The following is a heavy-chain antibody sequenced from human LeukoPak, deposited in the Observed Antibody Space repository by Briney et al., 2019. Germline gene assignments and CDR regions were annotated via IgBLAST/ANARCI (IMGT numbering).Heavy chain of an antibody. Sequence: GRSLRLSCAASGFTFSSYGMHWVRQAPGKGLEWVAVIWYDGSSKYYADSVKGRFTISRDNSRNTLYLQMNSLRAEDTAVYYCAKDRCSSTSCYYYYYMDVWGKGTTVTVSS. J-gene: IGHJ6*03. CDR3: AKDRCSSTSCYYYYYMDV. D-gene: IGHD2-2*01. CDR2: IWYDGSSK. CDR1: GFTFSSYG. V-gene: IGHV3-33*06.